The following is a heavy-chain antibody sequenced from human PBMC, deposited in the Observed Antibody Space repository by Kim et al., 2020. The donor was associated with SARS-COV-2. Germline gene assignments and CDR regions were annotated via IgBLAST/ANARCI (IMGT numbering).Heavy chain of an antibody. D-gene: IGHD3-10*01. J-gene: IGHJ6*02. Sequence: GGSLRLSCAASGFTFSNYAMTWVRQAPGRGLEWVSSITASGGSTYSADSVKGRSSISRDNSKNIMYVQMNSLRADDTAVYYCARRITMIRGVAVSGMDVWGQGTTVTVSS. V-gene: IGHV3-23*01. CDR2: ITASGGST. CDR3: ARRITMIRGVAVSGMDV. CDR1: GFTFSNYA.